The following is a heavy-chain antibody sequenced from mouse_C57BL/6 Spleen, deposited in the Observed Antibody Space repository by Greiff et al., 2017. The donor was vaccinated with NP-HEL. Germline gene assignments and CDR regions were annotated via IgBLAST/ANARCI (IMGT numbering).Heavy chain of an antibody. Sequence: VKLQQPGTELVKPGASVKLSCKASGYTFTSYWMHWVKQRPGQGLEWIGNINPSNGGTNYNEKFKSKATLTVDKSSSTAYMQLSSLTSEDSAVYYCARAYGSSYPYFDYWGQGTTLTVSS. CDR1: GYTFTSYW. V-gene: IGHV1-53*01. D-gene: IGHD1-1*01. CDR3: ARAYGSSYPYFDY. J-gene: IGHJ2*01. CDR2: INPSNGGT.